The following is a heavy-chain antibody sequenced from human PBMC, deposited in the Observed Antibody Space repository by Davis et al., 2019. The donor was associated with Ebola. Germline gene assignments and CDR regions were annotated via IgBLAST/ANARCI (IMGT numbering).Heavy chain of an antibody. CDR1: GYSFTTFG. CDR3: ARDDKVMHFDY. J-gene: IGHJ4*02. V-gene: IGHV1-2*02. Sequence: ASVKVSCKASGYSFTTFGIHWVRQAPGQGPEWMGWISLNSGSTKYSHKFQGRVTMTRDTSINTAHMELSGLRSDDTAVYYCARDDKVMHFDYWGQGTLVTVSS. D-gene: IGHD3-16*01. CDR2: ISLNSGST.